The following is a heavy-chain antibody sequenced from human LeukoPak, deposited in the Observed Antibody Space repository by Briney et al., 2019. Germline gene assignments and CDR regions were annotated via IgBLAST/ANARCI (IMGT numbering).Heavy chain of an antibody. J-gene: IGHJ6*03. CDR1: GGSISSGGYY. CDR3: ARATGSSYGYYYYMDV. Sequence: SETLSLTCTVSGGSISSGGYYWSWIRQPPGKGLEWIGYIYHSGSTYYNPSLKSRVTISVDRSKNQFSLKLSSVTAADAAVYYCARATGSSYGYYYYMDVWGKGTTVTVSS. V-gene: IGHV4-30-2*01. CDR2: IYHSGST. D-gene: IGHD1-26*01.